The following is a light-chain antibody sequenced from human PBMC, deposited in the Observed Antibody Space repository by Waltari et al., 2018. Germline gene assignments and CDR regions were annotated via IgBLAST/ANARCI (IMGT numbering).Light chain of an antibody. CDR1: QSVSSN. J-gene: IGKJ4*01. CDR2: GAS. Sequence: EIVMTQSPATLSVSPGERVTLSCRASQSVSSNLAWYQQKPGQAPRLLIYGASTRATGIPARFSGSGSGAEFTLTINSMQSEDFVVYYCQQYNNWPLTSGGGTKVEIK. CDR3: QQYNNWPLT. V-gene: IGKV3-15*01.